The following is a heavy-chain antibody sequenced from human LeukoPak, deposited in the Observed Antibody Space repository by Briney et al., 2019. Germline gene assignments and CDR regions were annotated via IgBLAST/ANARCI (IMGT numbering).Heavy chain of an antibody. D-gene: IGHD6-19*01. V-gene: IGHV4-59*08. Sequence: SETLSRTCTVSGGSISSYYWSWIRQPPGKGLEWIGYIYYSGSTNYNPSLKSRVTISVDTSKNQFSLKLSSVTAADTAVYYCARRRAVAAVDYWGQGTLVTVSS. CDR2: IYYSGST. CDR1: GGSISSYY. CDR3: ARRRAVAAVDY. J-gene: IGHJ4*02.